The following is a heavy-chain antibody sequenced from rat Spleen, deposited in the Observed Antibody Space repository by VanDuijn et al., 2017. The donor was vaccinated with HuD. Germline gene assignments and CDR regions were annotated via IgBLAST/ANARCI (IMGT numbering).Heavy chain of an antibody. Sequence: QVQLKESGPGLVQPSQTLSLTCTVSGFSLTDYSVHWVRQPPGKGLEWMGRIQSAGSTDYNSALNSRLSISRHTSKRQVFLKMNSLQTQYIATYYCARELGPSYSFDYWGQGVMVTVTS. CDR1: GFSLTDYS. CDR3: ARELGPSYSFDY. V-gene: IGHV2-19*01. D-gene: IGHD4-6*01. J-gene: IGHJ2*01. CDR2: IQSAGST.